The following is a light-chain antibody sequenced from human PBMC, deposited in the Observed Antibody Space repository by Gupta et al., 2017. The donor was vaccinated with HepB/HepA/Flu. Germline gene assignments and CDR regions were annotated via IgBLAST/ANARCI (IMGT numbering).Light chain of an antibody. V-gene: IGLV1-44*01. Sequence: QSVLTQPPSSSGTHGQRVTISCSGRSSNIGSNTVNWYQPLPGTAPKLHIYTNNQRPSGVPDRFSGSKSGTSPSLAISGLQSEDEAGYYCAAWDDSLNGVVFGGGTKLTVL. J-gene: IGLJ2*01. CDR1: SSNIGSNT. CDR3: AAWDDSLNGVV. CDR2: TNN.